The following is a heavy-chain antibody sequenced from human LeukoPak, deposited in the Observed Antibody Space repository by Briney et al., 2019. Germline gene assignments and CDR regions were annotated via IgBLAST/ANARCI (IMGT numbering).Heavy chain of an antibody. J-gene: IGHJ6*03. CDR3: AKDQGGYLYHYHMDV. Sequence: PGGSLRLSCAASGFTFSSYGMHWVRQAPGKGLEWVAFIRYDGSNKYYADSVKGRFTISRDNSKNTLYLQMNSLRAEDTAVYYCAKDQGGYLYHYHMDVWGKGTTVTVSS. CDR1: GFTFSSYG. CDR2: IRYDGSNK. V-gene: IGHV3-30*02. D-gene: IGHD2-15*01.